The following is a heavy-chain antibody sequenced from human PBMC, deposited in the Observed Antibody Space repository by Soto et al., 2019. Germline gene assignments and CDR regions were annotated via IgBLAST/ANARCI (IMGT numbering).Heavy chain of an antibody. Sequence: PSETLSLTCTVSGGSISSSSYYWGWIRQPPGKGLEWIGSIYYSGSTYYNPSLKSRVTISVDTSKNQFSLKLSSVTAADTAVYYCARQNAAAPQGLVWGKYYYYGMDGWGQGTTVTFSS. D-gene: IGHD6-19*01. CDR2: IYYSGST. CDR1: GGSISSSSYY. V-gene: IGHV4-39*01. CDR3: ARQNAAAPQGLVWGKYYYYGMDG. J-gene: IGHJ6*02.